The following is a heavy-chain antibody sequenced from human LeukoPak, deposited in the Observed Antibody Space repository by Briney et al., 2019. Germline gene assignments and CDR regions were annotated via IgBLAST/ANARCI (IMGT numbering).Heavy chain of an antibody. CDR2: ISSSSSYI. Sequence: GGSLRFSCAASRFTFSSYSMNWVRQAPGKGLEWVSSISSSSSYIYYADSVKGRFTISRDNAKNSLYLQMNSLRAEDTAVYYCAREDYDSSGYYHWYFDLWGRGTLVTVSS. D-gene: IGHD3-22*01. CDR1: RFTFSSYS. V-gene: IGHV3-21*01. J-gene: IGHJ2*01. CDR3: AREDYDSSGYYHWYFDL.